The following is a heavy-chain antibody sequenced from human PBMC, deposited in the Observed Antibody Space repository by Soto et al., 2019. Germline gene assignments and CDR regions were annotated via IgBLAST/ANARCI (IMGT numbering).Heavy chain of an antibody. CDR2: ISGTGGGT. D-gene: IGHD3-10*01. CDR3: ANDMARGGDYYYYGMDV. Sequence: EVQLLESGGGLVLPGGSLRLSCAASGFTFTSYAMDWVRQAPGKGLEWISAISGTGGGTYYANSVRGRFTISRDNSKKSPSLQMFNLRAEDTAVYYWANDMARGGDYYYYGMDVWGQGTTVTVSS. V-gene: IGHV3-23*01. J-gene: IGHJ6*02. CDR1: GFTFTSYA.